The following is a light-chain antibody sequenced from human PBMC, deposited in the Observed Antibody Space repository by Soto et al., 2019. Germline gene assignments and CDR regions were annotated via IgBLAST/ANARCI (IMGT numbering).Light chain of an antibody. Sequence: DIQMTQSPSTLSASVGDRVTITCRASQSVTTWLAWYQQKPGKAPNLLIYDASRLQSGIPSQVSGSGSGTEFTLTISSLQPDDFATYYCQKYTTYPYTFGQGTKLEIK. J-gene: IGKJ2*01. V-gene: IGKV1-5*01. CDR2: DAS. CDR3: QKYTTYPYT. CDR1: QSVTTW.